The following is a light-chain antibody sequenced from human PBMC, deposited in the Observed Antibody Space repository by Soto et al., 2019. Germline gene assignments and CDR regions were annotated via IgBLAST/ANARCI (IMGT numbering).Light chain of an antibody. Sequence: EIVMTQSPATLSMSPGERATLSCRASQSVNNNLAWYQQRPGQAPRLLIYVASTRAPGIPTRFSGSGSGTEFTLTISSLQSEDFAVYFCQQYNNWPPTTFGQGTRLEIK. J-gene: IGKJ5*01. CDR2: VAS. CDR1: QSVNNN. V-gene: IGKV3-15*01. CDR3: QQYNNWPPTT.